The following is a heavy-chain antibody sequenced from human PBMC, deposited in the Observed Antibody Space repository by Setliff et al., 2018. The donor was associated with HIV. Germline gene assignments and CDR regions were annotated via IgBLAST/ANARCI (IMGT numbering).Heavy chain of an antibody. CDR1: GGSISSGGYY. J-gene: IGHJ4*02. CDR3: ARGDGYCSSFSSHGFFDY. Sequence: SETLSLTCTVSGGSISSGGYYWNWIRQYPGKGLEWVGYIFNSGSTYYSPSLKSRVVISVDTSKNQFSLKLASVTAADTAVYYCARGDGYCSSFSSHGFFDYWGQGTLVTVSS. D-gene: IGHD2-2*03. CDR2: IFNSGST. V-gene: IGHV4-31*03.